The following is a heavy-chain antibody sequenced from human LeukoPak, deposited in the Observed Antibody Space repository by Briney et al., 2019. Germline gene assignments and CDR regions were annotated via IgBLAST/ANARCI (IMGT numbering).Heavy chain of an antibody. Sequence: SSETLSLTCTVSGGSISSGSYYWGWIRQPPGKGLEWIGSIYYSGSTYYNPSLKSRVTISVDTSKNQFSLRLSSVTAADTAVYYCARLGDQANAYGDYVVSYWGQGTLVTVSS. V-gene: IGHV4-39*07. D-gene: IGHD4-17*01. CDR1: GGSISSGSYY. CDR2: IYYSGST. CDR3: ARLGDQANAYGDYVVSY. J-gene: IGHJ4*02.